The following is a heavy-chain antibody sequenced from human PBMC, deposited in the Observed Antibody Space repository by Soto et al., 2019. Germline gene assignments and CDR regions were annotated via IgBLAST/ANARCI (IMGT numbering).Heavy chain of an antibody. Sequence: QVQLVQSGAEVKKPGSSVKVSCKVSGGTFSSHSINWVRQAPGQGPEWMGGIIPIFGTENYAQKFQGRVTITADDSTSTAYMELNSLTSEDTALYYCSTSVYCSTTRCYYYYGLEVWGQGTTVIVSS. J-gene: IGHJ6*02. CDR3: STSVYCSTTRCYYYYGLEV. D-gene: IGHD2-2*01. CDR1: GGTFSSHS. CDR2: IIPIFGTE. V-gene: IGHV1-69*01.